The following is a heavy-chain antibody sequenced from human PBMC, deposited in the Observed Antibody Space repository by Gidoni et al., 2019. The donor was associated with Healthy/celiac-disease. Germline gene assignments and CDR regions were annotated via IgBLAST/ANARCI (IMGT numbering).Heavy chain of an antibody. Sequence: QVQLVESGGGVVQPGRSLRLSCAASGFTFSSYGMHWVRQAPGKGLEWVAVIWYDGSNKYYADSVKGRFTISRDNSKNTLYLQMNSLRAEDTAVYYCARGGYCSSTSCYHDFDYWGQGTLVTVSS. CDR3: ARGGYCSSTSCYHDFDY. V-gene: IGHV3-33*01. D-gene: IGHD2-2*01. CDR1: GFTFSSYG. CDR2: IWYDGSNK. J-gene: IGHJ4*02.